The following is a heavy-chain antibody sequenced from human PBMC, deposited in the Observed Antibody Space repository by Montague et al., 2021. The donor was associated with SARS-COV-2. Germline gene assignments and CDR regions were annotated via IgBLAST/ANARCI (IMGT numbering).Heavy chain of an antibody. J-gene: IGHJ2*01. CDR3: ARGHLLYCSSASCYTAWYFDL. CDR1: KFSFSSYA. D-gene: IGHD2-2*02. Sequence: SLRLSCAASKFSFSSYALHWVRQAPGKGLEWVSSLSSSSSDINYADSVKGRSTISRDNAKYSLYLQMNSLRAEDTAVYYCARGHLLYCSSASCYTAWYFDLWGRGTLVTVSS. CDR2: LSSSSSDI. V-gene: IGHV3-21*01.